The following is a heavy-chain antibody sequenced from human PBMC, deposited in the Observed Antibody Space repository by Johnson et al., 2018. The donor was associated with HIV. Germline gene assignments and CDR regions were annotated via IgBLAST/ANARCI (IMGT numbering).Heavy chain of an antibody. Sequence: VQLVESGGGLVQPGGSLRLSCAASGFTFSSYDMHWVRQVTGKGLEWVSAIGTAGDTYYPGSVKGRFTISRENAKNSLYLQMNRLRAGVTAVYYCTSVARGDSSGHDAFDIWGQVTMVTVSS. CDR1: GFTFSSYD. V-gene: IGHV3-13*01. J-gene: IGHJ3*02. CDR3: TSVARGDSSGHDAFDI. CDR2: IGTAGDT. D-gene: IGHD3-22*01.